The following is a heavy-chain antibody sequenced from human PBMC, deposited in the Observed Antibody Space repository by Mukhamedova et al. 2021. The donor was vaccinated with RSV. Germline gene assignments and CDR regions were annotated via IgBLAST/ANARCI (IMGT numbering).Heavy chain of an antibody. D-gene: IGHD4-23*01. CDR2: ISYDGSNK. Sequence: GLEWVAVISYDGSNKYYADSVKGRFTISRDNSKNTLYLQMNSLRAEDTAVYYCARAYTAWLGDYGGNPGARYWGQGTLVTVSS. V-gene: IGHV3-30*01. CDR3: ARAYTAWLGDYGGNPGARY. J-gene: IGHJ4*02.